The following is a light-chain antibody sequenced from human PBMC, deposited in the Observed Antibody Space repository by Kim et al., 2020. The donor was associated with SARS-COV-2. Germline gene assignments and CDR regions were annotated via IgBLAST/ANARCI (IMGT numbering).Light chain of an antibody. CDR2: DAG. Sequence: PGGTVTLTCASSTGAVTSGHFPYWFQQKPGQAPRTLIYDAGNRHSWTPARFSGSLLGGKAALTRSAAQAEDEADYYCLLSYSDSRVFGGGTQLTVL. V-gene: IGLV7-46*01. CDR3: LLSYSDSRV. J-gene: IGLJ2*01. CDR1: TGAVTSGHF.